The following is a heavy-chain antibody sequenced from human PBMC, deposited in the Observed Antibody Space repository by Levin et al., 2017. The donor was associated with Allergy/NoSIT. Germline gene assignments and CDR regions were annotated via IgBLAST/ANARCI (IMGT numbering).Heavy chain of an antibody. CDR2: LYTDGSGT. Sequence: GESLKISCAASGFTFSSYSMHWIRQAPGKGLVWVSRLYTDGSGTTYADSVKGRFTISRDNTRNTLYLQLNSLRAEDTAVYYYARGTHYSLDGWGQGTTVTVSS. V-gene: IGHV3-74*01. J-gene: IGHJ6*02. CDR3: ARGTHYSLDG. CDR1: GFTFSSYS.